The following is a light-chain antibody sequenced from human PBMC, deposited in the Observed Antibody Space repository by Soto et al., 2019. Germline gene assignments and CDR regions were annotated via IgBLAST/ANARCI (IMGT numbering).Light chain of an antibody. V-gene: IGKV3-11*01. J-gene: IGKJ5*01. CDR1: QSVSSY. CDR3: QQRSNWPIT. CDR2: DAS. Sequence: IVLTQSPATLSLSPGERATLSCSTSQSVSSYFAWYQQTPGRAPRLLIYDASNRDTGIPARFIGSGSGTDFTLTISSLEPEDFAVYYCQQRSNWPITFGQGTRLEIK.